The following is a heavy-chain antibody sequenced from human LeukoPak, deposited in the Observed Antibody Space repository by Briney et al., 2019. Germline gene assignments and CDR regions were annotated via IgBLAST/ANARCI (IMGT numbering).Heavy chain of an antibody. CDR3: ARAQRWLPFTY. V-gene: IGHV4-59*08. CDR1: GASTSGYY. Sequence: SETLSLTCTVSGASTSGYYWSWIRQSPGKGLEWLGYVYNGESTDYNPSLKSRVTISVDTSKNQFSLKLTSVTAADTAVYYCARAQRWLPFTYWGQGTLVTVSS. CDR2: VYNGEST. D-gene: IGHD6-19*01. J-gene: IGHJ4*02.